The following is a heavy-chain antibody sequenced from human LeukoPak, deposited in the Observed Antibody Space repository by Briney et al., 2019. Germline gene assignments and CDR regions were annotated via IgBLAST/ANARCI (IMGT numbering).Heavy chain of an antibody. V-gene: IGHV4-39*01. CDR3: ARMKGYYDILTGYYPPSYYFDY. Sequence: PSETLSLTCTVSGGSISSSSYYWGWIRQPPGKGLEWIGSIYYSGSTYYNPSLKSRVTISVDTSKNQFSLKLSSVTAADTAVYYCARMKGYYDILTGYYPPSYYFDYWGQGTLVTVSS. CDR1: GGSISSSSYY. J-gene: IGHJ4*02. CDR2: IYYSGST. D-gene: IGHD3-9*01.